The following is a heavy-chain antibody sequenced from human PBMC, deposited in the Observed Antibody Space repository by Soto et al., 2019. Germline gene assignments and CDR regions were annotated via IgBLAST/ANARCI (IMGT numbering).Heavy chain of an antibody. V-gene: IGHV1-69*01. CDR2: IIPIFGTA. CDR3: ARGGRDYYDSSGYYDSWFDP. CDR1: GGTFSSYA. D-gene: IGHD3-22*01. J-gene: IGHJ5*02. Sequence: QVQLVQSGAEVKKPGSSVKVSCKASGGTFSSYAISWVRQAPGQGLEWMGGIIPIFGTANYAQKFQGRVTITADESTSTAYMELSSLRSEDTAVYYCARGGRDYYDSSGYYDSWFDPWGQGTLVAVSS.